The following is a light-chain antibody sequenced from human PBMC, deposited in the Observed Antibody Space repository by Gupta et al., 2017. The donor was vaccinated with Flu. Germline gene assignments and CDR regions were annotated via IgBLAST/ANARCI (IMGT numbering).Light chain of an antibody. V-gene: IGKV3-20*01. CDR2: GAS. Sequence: GTLSLSPGERATLSCRASQSVSSSYLAWYQQKPGQAPRLLIYGASSRATGIPDRFSGSGSGTDFTLTISRLEPEDFAVYYCQQYGSSPQTFGQGTKVETK. CDR1: QSVSSSY. J-gene: IGKJ1*01. CDR3: QQYGSSPQT.